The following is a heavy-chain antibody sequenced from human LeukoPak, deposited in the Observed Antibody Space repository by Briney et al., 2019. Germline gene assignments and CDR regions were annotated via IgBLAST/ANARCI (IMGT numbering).Heavy chain of an antibody. CDR1: GGSFSGYY. D-gene: IGHD6-13*01. V-gene: IGHV4-34*01. Sequence: SETLSLTCAVYGGSFSGYYWSWIRQPPGKGLEWIGEINHSGSTNYNPSLKSRVTISVDTSKNQFSLKLSSVTAADTAVYYCAKDFSVAAAAYFDYWGQGTLVTVSS. CDR2: INHSGST. J-gene: IGHJ4*02. CDR3: AKDFSVAAAAYFDY.